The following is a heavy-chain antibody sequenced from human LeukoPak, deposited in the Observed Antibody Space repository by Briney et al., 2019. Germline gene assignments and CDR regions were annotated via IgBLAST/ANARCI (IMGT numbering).Heavy chain of an antibody. CDR2: MNPNSGNT. J-gene: IGHJ4*02. CDR1: GYTFTSYD. CDR3: AMTGYSSGWWGAYFDY. V-gene: IGHV1-8*01. Sequence: ASVKVSCKASGYTFTSYDINWVRQATGQGLEWMGWMNPNSGNTGYAQKFQGRVTMTEDTSTDTAYMELSSLRSEDTAVYYCAMTGYSSGWWGAYFDYWGQGTLVTVSS. D-gene: IGHD6-19*01.